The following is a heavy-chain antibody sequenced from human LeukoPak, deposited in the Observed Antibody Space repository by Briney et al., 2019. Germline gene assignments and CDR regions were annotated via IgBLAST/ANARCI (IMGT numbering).Heavy chain of an antibody. CDR1: GFTFDDYA. V-gene: IGHV3-9*01. J-gene: IGHJ3*02. CDR2: ISWNSGSI. Sequence: PGGSLRLSCAASGFTFDDYAMHWVRQAPGKGLEWVSGISWNSGSIGYADSVKGRFTISRDNAKNSLYLQMNSLRAEDTAVYYCARKRSPGAFDIWGQGTMVTVSS. CDR3: ARKRSPGAFDI.